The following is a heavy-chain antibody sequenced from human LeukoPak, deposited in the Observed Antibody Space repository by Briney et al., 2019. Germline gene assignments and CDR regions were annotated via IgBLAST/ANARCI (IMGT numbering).Heavy chain of an antibody. Sequence: SETLSLTCAVSGYSISSGYYWGWIRQPPGKGLEWIGSIYHSGSTYYNPSLKSRVTISADTSKNQFSLKLSSVTAADTAVYYCARQAPQVGYCSSTSCFGWFDPWGQGTLVTVSS. CDR3: ARQAPQVGYCSSTSCFGWFDP. D-gene: IGHD2-2*01. J-gene: IGHJ5*02. V-gene: IGHV4-38-2*01. CDR2: IYHSGST. CDR1: GYSISSGYY.